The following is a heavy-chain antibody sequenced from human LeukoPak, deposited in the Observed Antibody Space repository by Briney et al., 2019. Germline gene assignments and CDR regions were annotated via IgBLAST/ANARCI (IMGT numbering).Heavy chain of an antibody. CDR1: GFTFDDYA. J-gene: IGHJ4*02. CDR2: ISWDGGSS. Sequence: GGSLRLSCAASGFTFDDYALHWVRQAPGKGLEWVSLISWDGGSSYYADSVKGRFTISRDNSKNSLYLQMNSLRAQDTAMYYCARRAIIQGTSALDFWGQGTVVIVSS. CDR3: ARRAIIQGTSALDF. V-gene: IGHV3-43D*03. D-gene: IGHD3-3*01.